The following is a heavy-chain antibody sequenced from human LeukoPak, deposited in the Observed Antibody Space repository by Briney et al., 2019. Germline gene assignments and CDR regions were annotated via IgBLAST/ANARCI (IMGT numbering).Heavy chain of an antibody. Sequence: ASVKVSCKASGYTFTTYGFAWVRQAPGQGLEWMGWINPNDGNTDYAPHLQSRVTMTTDTSTSTAYMELRSLRSDDTAVHYCARDRLDLVTTIIFDYWGQGTPVTVSS. V-gene: IGHV1-18*01. J-gene: IGHJ4*02. CDR2: INPNDGNT. CDR1: GYTFTTYG. CDR3: ARDRLDLVTTIIFDY. D-gene: IGHD5-12*01.